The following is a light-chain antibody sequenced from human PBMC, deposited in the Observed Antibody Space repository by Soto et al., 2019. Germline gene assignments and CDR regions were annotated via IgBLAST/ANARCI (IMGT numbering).Light chain of an antibody. CDR1: SSDVGGYNY. CDR2: EVS. J-gene: IGLJ3*02. CDR3: SSYTSSSTRV. V-gene: IGLV2-14*01. Sequence: QSALTQPASVSGSPGHSITISCTGTSSDVGGYNYVSWYQQHPGKAPKLMIYEVSNRPSGVSNRFSGPKPGNTASLTISGLQAEDEADYYCSSYTSSSTRVFGGGTQLTV.